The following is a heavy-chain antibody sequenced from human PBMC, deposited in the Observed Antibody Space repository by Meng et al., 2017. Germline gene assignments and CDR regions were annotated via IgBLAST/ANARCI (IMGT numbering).Heavy chain of an antibody. D-gene: IGHD6-19*01. CDR2: IIPIFGTA. Sequence: VKCGAEVKKRGSSVKFSCEASGGTFSSYAISWVRQPPGQGLEWMGWIIPIFGTANYAQKFQGRVTITADKSTSTAYMELSSLRSEDTAVYYCHSGWYQAGDDYWGQGTLVTVSS. V-gene: IGHV1-69*06. CDR1: GGTFSSYA. CDR3: HSGWYQAGDDY. J-gene: IGHJ4*02.